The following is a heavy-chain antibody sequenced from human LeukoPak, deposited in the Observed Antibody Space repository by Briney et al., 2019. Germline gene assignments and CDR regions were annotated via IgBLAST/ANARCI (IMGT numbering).Heavy chain of an antibody. Sequence: GGSLRVSCAASGFTFSSHSMNWVRQAPGKGLEWVGRIKSYGGGGTTDYAAPVKGRFTISRDDSKNTLYLQINSLESEDTAVYYCAHVEGMTGLKLGSWGQGTLVTVSS. CDR2: IKSYGGGGTT. V-gene: IGHV3-15*01. J-gene: IGHJ5*02. D-gene: IGHD1-20*01. CDR1: GFTFSSHS. CDR3: AHVEGMTGLKLGS.